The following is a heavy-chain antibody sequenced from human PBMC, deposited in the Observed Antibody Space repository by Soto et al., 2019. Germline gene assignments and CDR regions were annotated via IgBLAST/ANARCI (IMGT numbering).Heavy chain of an antibody. J-gene: IGHJ6*02. Sequence: QVQLVQSGAEVKKPGASVKVSCKASGYTFTSYGISWVRQAPGQGLEWMGWISAYNGNTNYAQKLQGRVTMTTDTSTSTAYRELRSLRSDDTAVYYCARGPTYYDFWSGYSPGGGCYYYGMDVWGQGTTVTVSS. CDR2: ISAYNGNT. CDR1: GYTFTSYG. CDR3: ARGPTYYDFWSGYSPGGGCYYYGMDV. D-gene: IGHD3-3*01. V-gene: IGHV1-18*04.